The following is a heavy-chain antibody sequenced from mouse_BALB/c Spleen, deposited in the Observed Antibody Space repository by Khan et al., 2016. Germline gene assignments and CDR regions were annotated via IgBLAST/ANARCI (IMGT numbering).Heavy chain of an antibody. V-gene: IGHV4-1*02. D-gene: IGHD3-1*01. CDR2: INPDSYTI. CDR1: GFAFSRYW. CDR3: ARSGYSVYLAY. J-gene: IGHJ3*01. Sequence: EVKLLESGGGLVHPGGSLKLSCAASGFAFSRYWMSWVRQAPGKGLEWIGEINPDSYTINYTPSLKDKFIISRDNAKNTLYTKMSKVRSEDTALYDCARSGYSVYLAYWGQGTLVTVSA.